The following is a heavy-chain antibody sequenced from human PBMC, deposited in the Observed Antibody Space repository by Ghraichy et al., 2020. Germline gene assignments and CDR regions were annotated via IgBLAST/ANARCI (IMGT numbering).Heavy chain of an antibody. D-gene: IGHD4-17*01. J-gene: IGHJ6*02. CDR2: ISSSSSYI. V-gene: IGHV3-21*01. Sequence: LSLTCAASGFTFSSYSMNWVRQAPGKGLEWVSSISSSSSYIYYADSVKGRFTISRDNAKNSLYLQMNSLRAEDTAVYYCARDIGNDYGDYEDYYYYGMDVWGQGTTVTVSS. CDR3: ARDIGNDYGDYEDYYYYGMDV. CDR1: GFTFSSYS.